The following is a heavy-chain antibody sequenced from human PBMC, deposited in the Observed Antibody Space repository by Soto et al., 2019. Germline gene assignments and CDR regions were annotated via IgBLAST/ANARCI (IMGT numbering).Heavy chain of an antibody. CDR1: GGSFSGYY. CDR3: ARLYGSRGPFDY. D-gene: IGHD6-13*01. V-gene: IGHV4-34*01. CDR2: MKHSGST. J-gene: IGHJ4*02. Sequence: QVQLQQWGAGLLKPSETLSLTCAVYGGSFSGYYWSWIRQPPGKGLEWIGEMKHSGSTNYNPSLKRRVTLSVDTSKNQFSLKLSSVTAADTAVYYCARLYGSRGPFDYWGQGTLVTVSS.